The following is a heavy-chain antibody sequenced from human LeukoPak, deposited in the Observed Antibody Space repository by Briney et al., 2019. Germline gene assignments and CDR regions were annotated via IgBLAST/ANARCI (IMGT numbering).Heavy chain of an antibody. J-gene: IGHJ4*02. CDR3: ARAASGWYGNDY. D-gene: IGHD6-19*01. CDR2: IYHSGST. CDR1: GYSISSGYY. V-gene: IGHV4-38-2*02. Sequence: SETLSLTCTVSGYSISSGYYWGWIRQPPGKGLEWIGSIYHSGSTYYNPSLKSRVTISVDTSKNQFSLKLSSVTAADTAVYYCARAASGWYGNDYWGQGTLVTASS.